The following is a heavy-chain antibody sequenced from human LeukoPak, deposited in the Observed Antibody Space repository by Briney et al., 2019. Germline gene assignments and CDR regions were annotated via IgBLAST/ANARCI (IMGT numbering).Heavy chain of an antibody. CDR1: GGSISSSSYY. V-gene: IGHV4-39*07. J-gene: IGHJ4*02. D-gene: IGHD6-19*01. CDR2: IYYSGST. Sequence: PSETLSLTCTVSGGSISSSSYYWGWIRQPPGKGLEWIGSIYYSGSTYYNPSLKSRVTISVDTSKNQFSLKLSSVTAADTAVYYCARQRTGYSSGWYSDWGQGTLVTVSS. CDR3: ARQRTGYSSGWYSD.